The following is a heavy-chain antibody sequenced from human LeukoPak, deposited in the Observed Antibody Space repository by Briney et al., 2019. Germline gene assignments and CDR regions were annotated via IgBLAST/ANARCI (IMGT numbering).Heavy chain of an antibody. CDR2: ISGSGGST. D-gene: IGHD5-18*01. V-gene: IGHV3-23*01. Sequence: GGSLRLSCAASGFTFSSSAMSWVRQAPGKGLEWVSTISGSGGSTYYADSVKGRFTISRDNSKNTLYLQMNSLRAEDTAVYYCAKDYRGYTSGYFDYWGQGTLVTVSS. CDR3: AKDYRGYTSGYFDY. J-gene: IGHJ4*02. CDR1: GFTFSSSA.